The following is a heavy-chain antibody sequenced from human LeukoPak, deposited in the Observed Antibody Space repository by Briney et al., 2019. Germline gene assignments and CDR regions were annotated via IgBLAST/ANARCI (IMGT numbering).Heavy chain of an antibody. J-gene: IGHJ2*01. CDR3: ARKGWSSYWYFDL. CDR1: GFTFSSYA. V-gene: IGHV3-23*01. Sequence: GGSLRLSCAASGFTFSSYAMSWVRQAPGKGLEWVSAISGSGGSTYYADSVKGRFTISRDNSKNTLYLQVNSLRAEDTAVYYCARKGWSSYWYFDLWGRGTLVIVSS. CDR2: ISGSGGST. D-gene: IGHD6-19*01.